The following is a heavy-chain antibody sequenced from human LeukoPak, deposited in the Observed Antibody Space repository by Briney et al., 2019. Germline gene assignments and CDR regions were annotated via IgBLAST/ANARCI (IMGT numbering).Heavy chain of an antibody. CDR1: GGTFSSYT. J-gene: IGHJ4*02. CDR3: ARSGRFLEWLSFFDY. CDR2: IYPTLDKA. D-gene: IGHD3-3*01. Sequence: ASVKVSCKASGGTFSSYTFSWVRQAPGQGLEWMGGIYPTLDKANYAQKFQGRVTITADESTSTAYMEVSSLRSEDTAVYYCARSGRFLEWLSFFDYWGQGTLVTVSS. V-gene: IGHV1-69*10.